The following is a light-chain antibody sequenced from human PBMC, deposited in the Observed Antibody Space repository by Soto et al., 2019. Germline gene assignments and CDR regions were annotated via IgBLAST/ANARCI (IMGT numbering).Light chain of an antibody. CDR2: LEGSGSY. V-gene: IGLV4-60*02. CDR3: EAWDSTTRV. J-gene: IGLJ3*02. CDR1: SGHRTYI. Sequence: QPVLTQSSSASASLGSSVKLTCTLSSGHRTYIIAWHQQQPGKAPRYLMKLEGSGSYNKGSGVPDRFSGSSSGTDRYLTISNLQFEDEADYYCEAWDSTTRVFGGGTKLTVL.